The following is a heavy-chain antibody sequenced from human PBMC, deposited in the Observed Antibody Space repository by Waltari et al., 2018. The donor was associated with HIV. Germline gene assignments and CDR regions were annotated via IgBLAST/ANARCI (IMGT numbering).Heavy chain of an antibody. Sequence: EVPLLQSGAEVKKHGESLNIPCKGFEYSLHGYWIGWVRQKPGKGLEWMGIIYPRDSETRLSPSFQGQVTISADKSIDTAYLHWTSLKASDTAIYYCTRQLYRGGEVAYWGQGTLVTVSS. CDR2: IYPRDSET. V-gene: IGHV5-51*01. J-gene: IGHJ4*02. D-gene: IGHD3-10*01. CDR1: EYSLHGYW. CDR3: TRQLYRGGEVAY.